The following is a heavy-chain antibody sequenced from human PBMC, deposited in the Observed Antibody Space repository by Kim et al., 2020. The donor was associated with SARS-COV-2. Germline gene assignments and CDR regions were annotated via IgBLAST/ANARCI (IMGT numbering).Heavy chain of an antibody. D-gene: IGHD6-6*01. CDR3: ARRSSSYSWFDL. J-gene: IGHJ5*02. V-gene: IGHV1-18*01. CDR2: SSPDSGNT. Sequence: APGQGLGWLGWSSPDSGNTKYIQKVQGRVTMTTDTSTSTVYMELRSLRSDDTAVYYCARRSSSYSWFDLWGQGTLVTVSS.